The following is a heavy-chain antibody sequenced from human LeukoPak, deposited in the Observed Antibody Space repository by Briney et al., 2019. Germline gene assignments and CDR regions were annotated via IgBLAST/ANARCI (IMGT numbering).Heavy chain of an antibody. Sequence: SETLSLTCTDSGGSISGTDYYWYWLRQPPGKGLEWIGEINHSGTTNYNPSLKSRVTISVDTSKNQFSLKLSSVTAADTAVYYCARGENYYDNSGYDYWGQGTLVTVSS. V-gene: IGHV4-34*01. CDR2: INHSGTT. CDR1: GGSISGTDYY. J-gene: IGHJ4*02. D-gene: IGHD3-22*01. CDR3: ARGENYYDNSGYDY.